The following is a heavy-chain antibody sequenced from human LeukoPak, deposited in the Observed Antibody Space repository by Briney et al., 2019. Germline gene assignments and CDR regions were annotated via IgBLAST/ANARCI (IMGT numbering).Heavy chain of an antibody. Sequence: APVKVSCKASGYTFTSYGISWVRQAPGQGLEWMGWISAYNGNTNYAQKFQGRITMTTDTSTSTAYMELRSLRSDDTAVYYCARDLKMGYSSGRYSWGTGSSNDYWGQGTLVTVSS. CDR1: GYTFTSYG. CDR2: ISAYNGNT. J-gene: IGHJ4*02. V-gene: IGHV1-18*01. D-gene: IGHD6-19*01. CDR3: ARDLKMGYSSGRYSWGTGSSNDY.